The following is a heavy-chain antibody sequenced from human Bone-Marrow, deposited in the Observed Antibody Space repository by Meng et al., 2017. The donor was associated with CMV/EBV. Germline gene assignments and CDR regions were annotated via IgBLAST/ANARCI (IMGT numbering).Heavy chain of an antibody. CDR2: ISSSSSYI. CDR1: GFTFSSYN. D-gene: IGHD1-7*01. V-gene: IGHV3-21*01. J-gene: IGHJ6*02. Sequence: GESLKISCAASGFTFSSYNMNWVRQAPGKGLEWVSSISSSSSYIYYADSVKGRFTISRDNAKNSLYLQMNSLRAEDTAVYYCARDLIDQELGVDYYYGMDVWGQGTTVTVSS. CDR3: ARDLIDQELGVDYYYGMDV.